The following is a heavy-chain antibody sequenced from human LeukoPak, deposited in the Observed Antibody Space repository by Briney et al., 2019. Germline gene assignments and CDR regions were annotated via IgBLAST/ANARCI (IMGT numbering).Heavy chain of an antibody. CDR2: IWYDGSNK. J-gene: IGHJ4*02. CDR3: ARDLTYSSGWSYYFDY. CDR1: GFTFSSYG. D-gene: IGHD6-19*01. V-gene: IGHV3-30*19. Sequence: GGSLRLSCAASGFTFSSYGMHWVRQAPGKGLEWVAVIWYDGSNKYYADSVKGRFTISRDNSKNTLYLQMNSLRAEDTAVYYCARDLTYSSGWSYYFDYWGQGTLVTVSS.